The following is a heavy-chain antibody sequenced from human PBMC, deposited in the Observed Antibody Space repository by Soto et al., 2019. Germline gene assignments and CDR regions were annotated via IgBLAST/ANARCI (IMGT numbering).Heavy chain of an antibody. D-gene: IGHD3-10*01. V-gene: IGHV3-30*03. J-gene: IGHJ5*02. CDR3: ARDEAIRSWFDP. CDR1: GFTFSSYG. Sequence: GGSLRLSCAASGFTFSSYGMHWVRQAPGKGLEWVAVISYDGSNKYYADSVKGRFTISRDNSKNTLYLQMNSLRAEDTAVYYCARDEAIRSWFDPWGQGTLVTVSS. CDR2: ISYDGSNK.